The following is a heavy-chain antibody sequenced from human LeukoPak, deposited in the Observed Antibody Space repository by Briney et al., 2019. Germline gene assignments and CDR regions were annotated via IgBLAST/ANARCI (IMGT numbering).Heavy chain of an antibody. D-gene: IGHD5-18*01. CDR3: ASVDTALFDY. V-gene: IGHV3-30*04. CDR2: ISYDGSNK. Sequence: GRSLRLSCAASGFTFSSYAMHWVRQAPGKRLEWVAVISYDGSNKYYADSVKGRFTISRDNSKNTLYLQMNSLRAEDTAVYYCASVDTALFDYWGQGTLVTVSS. CDR1: GFTFSSYA. J-gene: IGHJ4*02.